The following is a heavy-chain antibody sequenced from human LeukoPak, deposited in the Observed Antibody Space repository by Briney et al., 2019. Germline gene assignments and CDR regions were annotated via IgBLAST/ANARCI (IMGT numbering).Heavy chain of an antibody. Sequence: GGSLRLSCAASGFTFSSYGMHWVRQAPGKGLEWVAVISYDGSDKYYADSVKGRFTISRVNSKNTLYLQMNSLRAEDTAVYYCANPYPGSSWYYFDYWGQGTLVAVSS. CDR2: ISYDGSDK. D-gene: IGHD6-13*01. V-gene: IGHV3-30*18. CDR1: GFTFSSYG. CDR3: ANPYPGSSWYYFDY. J-gene: IGHJ4*02.